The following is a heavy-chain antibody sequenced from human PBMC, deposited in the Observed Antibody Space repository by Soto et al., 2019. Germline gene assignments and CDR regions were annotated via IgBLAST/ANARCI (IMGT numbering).Heavy chain of an antibody. D-gene: IGHD1-1*01. CDR2: IDPSDSYT. J-gene: IGHJ6*02. CDR1: GYNFNRHW. CDR3: ARDDGSFFSRHYYGMDV. V-gene: IGHV5-10-1*01. Sequence: PGESLKISCKGSGYNFNRHWISWVRQMPGKGLEWMGRIDPSDSYTNYSPSFRGHVTISLDKSINTAYLQWNTLRAEDTAVYYCARDDGSFFSRHYYGMDVWGQGTTVTVSS.